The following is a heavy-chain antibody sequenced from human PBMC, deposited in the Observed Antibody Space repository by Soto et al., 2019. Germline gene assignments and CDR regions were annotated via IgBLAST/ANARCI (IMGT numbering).Heavy chain of an antibody. Sequence: KASETLSLTCGVSGGSLSGATYSWNWIRQTPGKGLEWIGYIFPSGTTYYNPSLRGRVTISIDVSKNQFSLSLRSLTAADTAVYYCARSREFDYWSQGTLVTVSS. V-gene: IGHV4-30-2*01. CDR3: ARSREFDY. CDR1: GGSLSGATYS. CDR2: IFPSGTT. J-gene: IGHJ4*02.